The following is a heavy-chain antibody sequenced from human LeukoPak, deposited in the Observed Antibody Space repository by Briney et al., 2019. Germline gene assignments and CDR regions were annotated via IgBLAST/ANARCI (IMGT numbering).Heavy chain of an antibody. CDR1: GGSISSGGYY. CDR2: IYYSGST. CDR3: AREFQSPAANRQHYYYYYMDV. V-gene: IGHV4-61*08. D-gene: IGHD2-2*01. J-gene: IGHJ6*03. Sequence: SETLSLTCTVSGGSISSGGYYWSWIRQHPGKGLEWIGYIYYSGSTNYNPSLKSRVTISVDTSKNQFSLKLSSVTAADTAVYYCAREFQSPAANRQHYYYYYMDVWGKGTTVTVSS.